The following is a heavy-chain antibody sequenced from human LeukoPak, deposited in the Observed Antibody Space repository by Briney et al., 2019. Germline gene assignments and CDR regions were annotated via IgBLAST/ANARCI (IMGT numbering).Heavy chain of an antibody. CDR1: GYTFTSYG. V-gene: IGHV1-18*01. Sequence: EASVKVSCKASGYTFTSYGISWVRQAPGQGLEWMGWISAYNGNTNYAQKLQGRVTMTTDTSTSTAYMELRSLRSDDTAVYYCAREARSGYEGFWSDPWGQETVVTVSS. D-gene: IGHD5-12*01. CDR3: AREARSGYEGFWSDP. CDR2: ISAYNGNT. J-gene: IGHJ5*02.